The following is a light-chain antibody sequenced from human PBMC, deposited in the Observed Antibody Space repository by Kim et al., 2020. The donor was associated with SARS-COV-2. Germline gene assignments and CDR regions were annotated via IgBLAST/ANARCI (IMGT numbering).Light chain of an antibody. J-gene: IGLJ1*01. Sequence: SPGQTAMITCSGDVLPKKYAYWYQQRSGQAPVLVIYEDSKRPSGIPERFSGSSSGTMATLTISGAQVEDEADYYCYSTDSSHRGVFGTGTKVTVL. CDR2: EDS. CDR1: VLPKKY. CDR3: YSTDSSHRGV. V-gene: IGLV3-10*01.